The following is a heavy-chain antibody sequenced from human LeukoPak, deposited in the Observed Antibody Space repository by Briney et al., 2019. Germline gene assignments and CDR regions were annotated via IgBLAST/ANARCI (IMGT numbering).Heavy chain of an antibody. CDR1: GFTFSSYG. Sequence: GGSLRLSCAASGFTFSSYGMHWVRQAPGKGLEWVAVISYDGSNKYYADSVKGRFTISRDNSKNTLYLQMNSLRAEDTAVYYCAKDFEIVVVPAAVDAFDIWGQGTMVTVSS. D-gene: IGHD2-2*01. V-gene: IGHV3-30*18. CDR2: ISYDGSNK. J-gene: IGHJ3*02. CDR3: AKDFEIVVVPAAVDAFDI.